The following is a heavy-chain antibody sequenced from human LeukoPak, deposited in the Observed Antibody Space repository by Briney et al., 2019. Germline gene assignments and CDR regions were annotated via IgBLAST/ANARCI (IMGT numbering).Heavy chain of an antibody. CDR2: ISGSGDRT. Sequence: AGGSLRLSCAASGFIFSSYAMSWVRQAPGKGLEWVSDISGSGDRTNHADSVKGRFTIFRDNSKNTLYLQMNSLRAEDTAVYYCAKGGSGYYYNNGVDVRGQGTTVTVSS. CDR1: GFIFSSYA. D-gene: IGHD3-22*01. V-gene: IGHV3-23*01. J-gene: IGHJ6*02. CDR3: AKGGSGYYYNNGVDV.